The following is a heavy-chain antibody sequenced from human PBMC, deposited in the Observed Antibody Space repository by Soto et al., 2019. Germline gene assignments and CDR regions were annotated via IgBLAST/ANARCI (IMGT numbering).Heavy chain of an antibody. CDR1: GFTFSSYA. D-gene: IGHD1-26*01. Sequence: PGGSLRLSCAASGFTFSSYAMSWVRQAPGKGLEWVSAISGSGGSTYYADSVKGRFTISRDNSKNTLYPQMNSLRAEDTAVYYCAKVSSAGVEGGYYYYYGMDVWGQGTTVTVSS. CDR2: ISGSGGST. CDR3: AKVSSAGVEGGYYYYYGMDV. V-gene: IGHV3-23*01. J-gene: IGHJ6*02.